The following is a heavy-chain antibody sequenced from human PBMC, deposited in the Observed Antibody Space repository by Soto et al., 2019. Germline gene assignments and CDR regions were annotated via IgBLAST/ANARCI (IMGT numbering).Heavy chain of an antibody. Sequence: QVQLQESGPGLVKPSQTLSLTCTVSGGSISSGGYYWSWIRQHPGKGLEWIGYIYYNGSTYYNPSLKIRFTISVDTSKNQFSLKLSSVTAADTAVYYCARDIAAAGTAGYWFDPWGQGTLVTVSS. CDR2: IYYNGST. D-gene: IGHD6-13*01. J-gene: IGHJ5*02. V-gene: IGHV4-31*03. CDR3: ARDIAAAGTAGYWFDP. CDR1: GGSISSGGYY.